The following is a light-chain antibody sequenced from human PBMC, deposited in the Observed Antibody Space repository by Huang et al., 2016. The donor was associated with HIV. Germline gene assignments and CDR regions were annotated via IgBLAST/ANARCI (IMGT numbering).Light chain of an antibody. CDR3: MQSLQTPFT. Sequence: DIVMTQAPLSLPVTPGEPASISCRSSQSLLHSYGYNFLQWYVQKPGQSPQLLISLGSDRASGVPDSFTGSGTDTDFTLEISSVEAEDVGVYYCMQSLQTPFTFGPGTKVDI. J-gene: IGKJ3*01. CDR2: LGS. V-gene: IGKV2-28*01. CDR1: QSLLHSYGYNF.